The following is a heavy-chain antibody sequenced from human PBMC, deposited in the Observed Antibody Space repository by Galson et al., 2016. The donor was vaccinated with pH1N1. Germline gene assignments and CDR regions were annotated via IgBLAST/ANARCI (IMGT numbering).Heavy chain of an antibody. CDR3: ASTRPEFRYFDWQKPHSFDY. Sequence: AEVKKPGESLKISCEGFGYSLTNYWIVWVRQMPGKGLEWMGIIYLSDSHTTYSPSFQGQVTISADKSISTAYLERSSLKASDTATYYCASTRPEFRYFDWQKPHSFDYWGQGTLVTVSS. CDR1: GYSLTNYW. CDR2: IYLSDSHT. J-gene: IGHJ4*02. V-gene: IGHV5-51*01. D-gene: IGHD3-9*01.